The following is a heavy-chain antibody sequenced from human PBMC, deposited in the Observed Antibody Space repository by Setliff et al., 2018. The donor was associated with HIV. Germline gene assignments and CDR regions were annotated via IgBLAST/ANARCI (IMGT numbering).Heavy chain of an antibody. V-gene: IGHV4-59*01. CDR2: IYYGGSA. Sequence: SETLSLTCSVSGGSISSYSWSWIRQGPGKGLEWIGNIYYGGSANYKPSLKSRVTISTDWHRNQLSLELRSVTAADTAVYYCARDFRYDNSGSLTGYGMDVWGQGTTVTVSS. D-gene: IGHD3-22*01. CDR3: ARDFRYDNSGSLTGYGMDV. CDR1: GGSISSYS. J-gene: IGHJ6*02.